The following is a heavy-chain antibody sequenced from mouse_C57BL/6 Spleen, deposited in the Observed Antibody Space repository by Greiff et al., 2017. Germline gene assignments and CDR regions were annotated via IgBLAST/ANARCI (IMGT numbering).Heavy chain of an antibody. Sequence: VQLQQSGPELVKPGASVKMSCKASGYTFTDYNMHWVKQSHGKSLEWIGYINPNNGGTSYNQKFKGKATLTVNKSSSTAYMELRSLTSEDSAVYYCARTLFTTVVADYWGQGTTLTVSS. CDR3: ARTLFTTVVADY. V-gene: IGHV1-22*01. D-gene: IGHD1-1*01. CDR1: GYTFTDYN. J-gene: IGHJ2*01. CDR2: INPNNGGT.